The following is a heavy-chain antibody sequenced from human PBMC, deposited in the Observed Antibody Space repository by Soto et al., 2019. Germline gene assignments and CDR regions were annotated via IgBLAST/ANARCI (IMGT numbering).Heavy chain of an antibody. J-gene: IGHJ6*02. Sequence: QVQLVESGGGVVQPGRSLRLSCAASGFTFSSYGMHWVRQAPGKGLEWVAVITYDGNNKYYADSVKGRFTISRDNSKNSMYLQINRLRREDTAVYYCAREMIPMIMGGMSAMDVWGQGTTVTVSS. CDR1: GFTFSSYG. CDR2: ITYDGNNK. V-gene: IGHV3-30*03. CDR3: AREMIPMIMGGMSAMDV. D-gene: IGHD3-22*01.